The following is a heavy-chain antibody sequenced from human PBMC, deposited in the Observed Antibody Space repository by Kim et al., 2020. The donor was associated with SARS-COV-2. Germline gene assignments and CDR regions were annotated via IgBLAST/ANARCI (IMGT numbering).Heavy chain of an antibody. J-gene: IGHJ4*02. CDR3: ARDYLWFGGPDY. CDR1: GYTFTSYA. CDR2: INAGNGNT. D-gene: IGHD3-10*01. Sequence: ASVKVSCKASGYTFTSYAMHWVRQAPGQRLEWMGWINAGNGNTKYSQKFQGRVTITRDTSASTAYMELSSLRSEDTAVYYCARDYLWFGGPDYWGQGTLVTVSS. V-gene: IGHV1-3*01.